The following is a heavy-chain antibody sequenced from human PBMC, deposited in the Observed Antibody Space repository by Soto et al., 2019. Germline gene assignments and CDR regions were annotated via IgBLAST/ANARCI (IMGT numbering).Heavy chain of an antibody. D-gene: IGHD4-4*01. V-gene: IGHV1-46*01. CDR2: INPSEGRT. CDR1: GYPFTSYH. Sequence: QVQLVQSGAEVRKPGASVKLSCQTSGYPFTSYHMHWVRQAPGQGLEWMGVINPSEGRTRYSQKFQGRVTMTRDTSTSTVYMELSSLRSEDTATYFCARGREYSFGYNWFDPWGQGTLLTVSS. CDR3: ARGREYSFGYNWFDP. J-gene: IGHJ5*02.